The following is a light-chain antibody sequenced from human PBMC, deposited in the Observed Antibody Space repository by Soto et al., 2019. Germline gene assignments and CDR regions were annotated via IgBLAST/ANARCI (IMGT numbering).Light chain of an antibody. CDR1: QGISSY. J-gene: IGKJ5*01. CDR3: QQLNSYPIT. Sequence: IQLTQSPSSLSASVGDRVPMTCRASQGISSYLAWYQQKPGKAPKLLIYAASTLQSGVPSRFSGSGSGTDFTLTISSLQPEDFATYYCQQLNSYPITFGQGTRLEIK. CDR2: AAS. V-gene: IGKV1-9*01.